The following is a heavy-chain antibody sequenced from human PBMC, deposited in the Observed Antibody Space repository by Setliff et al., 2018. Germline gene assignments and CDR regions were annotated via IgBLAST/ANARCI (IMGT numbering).Heavy chain of an antibody. CDR3: ARGPCSGGNCQSKGAFDI. J-gene: IGHJ3*02. D-gene: IGHD2-15*01. V-gene: IGHV4-59*12. CDR1: GASIRNYY. CDR2: IVDNAFT. Sequence: SETLSLTCSVSGASIRNYYWGWFRQPPGRGLEWIGYIVDNAFTHYSPSLRSRVTMLVDTSKNQFSLKLTSVTAADTAVYYCARGPCSGGNCQSKGAFDIWGQGTMVTVSS.